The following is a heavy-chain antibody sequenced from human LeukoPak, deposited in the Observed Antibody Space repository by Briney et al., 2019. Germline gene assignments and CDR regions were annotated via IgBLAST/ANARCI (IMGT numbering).Heavy chain of an antibody. CDR1: GFTFSDYY. D-gene: IGHD2-21*02. CDR3: AKGDMTFDY. V-gene: IGHV3-30*18. CDR2: ISYDGSNK. J-gene: IGHJ4*02. Sequence: GGSLRLSCAASGFTFSDYYMSWIRQAPGKGLEWVAVISYDGSNKYYADSVKGRFTISRDNSKNTLYLQMNSLRAEDTAVYYCAKGDMTFDYWGQGTLVTVSS.